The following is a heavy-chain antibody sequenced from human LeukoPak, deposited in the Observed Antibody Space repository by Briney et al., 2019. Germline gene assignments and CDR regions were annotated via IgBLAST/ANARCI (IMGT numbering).Heavy chain of an antibody. V-gene: IGHV1-8*03. CDR3: ARGLKINCSSTSCYLIY. J-gene: IGHJ4*02. Sequence: GASVKVSCMASGYTFTSYDINWVRQAPGQGLEWMGWMNPNSGNTGYAQKFQGRVTITRNTSISTAYMELSSLRSEDTAVYYCARGLKINCSSTSCYLIYWGQGTLVTVSS. CDR1: GYTFTSYD. D-gene: IGHD2-2*01. CDR2: MNPNSGNT.